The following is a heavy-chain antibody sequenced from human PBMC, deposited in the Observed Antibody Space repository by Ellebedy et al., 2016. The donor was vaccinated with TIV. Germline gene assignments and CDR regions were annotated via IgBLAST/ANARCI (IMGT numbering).Heavy chain of an antibody. CDR2: ISAYNGNT. Sequence: AASVKVSCKASGGTFSSYAISWVRQAPGQGLEWMGWISAYNGNTNYAQKLQGRVTMTTDTSTSTAYMELRSLRSDDTAVYYCAASRGGYYYGMDVWGQGTTVTVSS. D-gene: IGHD3-10*01. J-gene: IGHJ6*02. V-gene: IGHV1-18*01. CDR1: GGTFSSYA. CDR3: AASRGGYYYGMDV.